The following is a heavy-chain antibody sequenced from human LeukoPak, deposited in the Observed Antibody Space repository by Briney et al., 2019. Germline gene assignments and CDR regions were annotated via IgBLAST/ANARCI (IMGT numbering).Heavy chain of an antibody. Sequence: GASVKVSCKASGHTFTSYDINWVRQATGQGLEWMGWMNPNSGNTAYAQKFQGRVTMTRNTSISTAYMELSSLRSEDTAVYYCVLGFFSYYYYYMDVWGKGTTVTVSS. CDR3: VLGFFSYYYYYMDV. D-gene: IGHD3-3*01. V-gene: IGHV1-8*02. CDR1: GHTFTSYD. J-gene: IGHJ6*03. CDR2: MNPNSGNT.